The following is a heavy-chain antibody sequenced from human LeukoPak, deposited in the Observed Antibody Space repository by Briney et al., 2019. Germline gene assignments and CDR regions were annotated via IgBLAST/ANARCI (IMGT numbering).Heavy chain of an antibody. D-gene: IGHD3-22*01. CDR2: ISRGVST. Sequence: GGALRLSCAASGFTVSSNYMSWVRQAPGKGLEWVSVISRGVSTYYADSVKRRFTISRHNSKNTLSLQMNSLRAEDTAVYYCARDWNYDSSGYYDDREYWGQGTLVTVSS. J-gene: IGHJ4*02. CDR3: ARDWNYDSSGYYDDREY. V-gene: IGHV3-53*04. CDR1: GFTVSSNY.